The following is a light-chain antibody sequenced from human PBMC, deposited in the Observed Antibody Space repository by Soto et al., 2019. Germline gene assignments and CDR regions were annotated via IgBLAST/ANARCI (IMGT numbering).Light chain of an antibody. V-gene: IGKV1-5*01. CDR3: QQYNSYSKT. CDR1: QSISSW. Sequence: DIQMTQSPSPLTASVGDRVTITCRDSQSISSWLAWYQQKSGKAPKLLIYDASSLESGVPSRFSGSGSGTEFTLTISSLQPDDFATYYCQQYNSYSKTFGQGTKVEIK. J-gene: IGKJ1*01. CDR2: DAS.